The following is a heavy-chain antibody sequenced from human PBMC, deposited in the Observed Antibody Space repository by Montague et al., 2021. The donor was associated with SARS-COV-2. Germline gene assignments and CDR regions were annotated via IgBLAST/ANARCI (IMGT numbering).Heavy chain of an antibody. CDR3: AHRRSGWYGPCFDY. D-gene: IGHD6-19*01. CDR1: GFSLSTSGVG. V-gene: IGHV2-5*02. J-gene: IGHJ4*02. CDR2: XYWDDDK. Sequence: PALVKPTQTLTLTCTFSGFSLSTSGVGVGWIRQPPGKALEWLALXYWDDDKRYSPSLKSRLTITKDTSKNQVVLTMTNMDPVDTATYYCAHRRSGWYGPCFDYWGQGTLVTVSS.